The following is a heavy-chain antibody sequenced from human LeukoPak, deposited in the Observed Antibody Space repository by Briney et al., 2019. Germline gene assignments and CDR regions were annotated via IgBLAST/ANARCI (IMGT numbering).Heavy chain of an antibody. J-gene: IGHJ4*02. CDR1: GYTFTGYY. CDR3: ARGDKTTVTTLDY. Sequence: GASVKVSCKASGYTFTGYYMHWVRQAPGQGLEWMGWINPNSGGTNYAQKFQGWVTMTRDTSISTAYMELSRLRSDDTAVYYCARGDKTTVTTLDYWGQGTLVTVSS. V-gene: IGHV1-2*04. CDR2: INPNSGGT. D-gene: IGHD4-17*01.